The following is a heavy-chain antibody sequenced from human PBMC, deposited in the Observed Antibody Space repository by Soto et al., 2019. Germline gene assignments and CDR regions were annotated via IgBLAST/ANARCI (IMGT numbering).Heavy chain of an antibody. CDR3: ASLEITGY. J-gene: IGHJ4*02. D-gene: IGHD3-16*01. V-gene: IGHV1-46*01. CDR2: INTSGGST. CDR1: GYTLSSNY. Sequence: QVHLVQSGAEVKKPGASVKVSCKASGYTLSSNYMVWVRQAPGQGLEWMGIINTSGGSTDYAQKFQGRLTMTRDSSTNTVYMELSSLRSEDTAVYYCASLEITGYWGQGTQVTVSS.